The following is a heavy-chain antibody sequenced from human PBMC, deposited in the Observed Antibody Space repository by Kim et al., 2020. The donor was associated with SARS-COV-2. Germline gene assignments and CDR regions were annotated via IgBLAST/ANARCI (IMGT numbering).Heavy chain of an antibody. Sequence: GGSLRLSCAASGFTFSSYGMHWVRQAPGKGLEWVALISYDGSNKYYADSVKGRFTISRDNSKNTLYLQMNSLRAEDTAVYYCAGGGGIAVAASPFSVDYWGQGTLVTVAA. CDR1: GFTFSSYG. J-gene: IGHJ4*02. CDR2: ISYDGSNK. D-gene: IGHD6-19*01. CDR3: AGGGGIAVAASPFSVDY. V-gene: IGHV3-30*03.